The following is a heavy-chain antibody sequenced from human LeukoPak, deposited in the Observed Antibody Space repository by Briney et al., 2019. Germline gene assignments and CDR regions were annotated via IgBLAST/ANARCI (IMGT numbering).Heavy chain of an antibody. CDR1: GFTFRSYG. CDR2: IWYDGSNK. D-gene: IGHD3-10*01. J-gene: IGHJ3*02. V-gene: IGHV3-33*01. Sequence: GGSLRLSCAASGFTFRSYGMHWVRQAPGKGLEWVAVIWYDGSNKYYADSVKGRFTISRDNSKNTMYLQMNSLRAEDTAVYYCARDPYGSGSTSFDIWGQGTMVTVSS. CDR3: ARDPYGSGSTSFDI.